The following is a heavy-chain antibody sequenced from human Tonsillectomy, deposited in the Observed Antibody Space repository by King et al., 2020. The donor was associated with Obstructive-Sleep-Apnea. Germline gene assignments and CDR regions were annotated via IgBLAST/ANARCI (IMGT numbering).Heavy chain of an antibody. CDR2: ISSSSSYI. V-gene: IGHV3-21*01. CDR1: GFTFSSYS. CDR3: ARDTPYDILPGYYDY. J-gene: IGHJ4*02. D-gene: IGHD3-9*01. Sequence: VQLVESGGGLVKPGGSLRLSCAASGFTFSSYSMNWVRQAPGKGLEWVSSISSSSSYIYYADSVKGRFTISRDNAKNSLYLQMNSLRAEDTAVYYCARDTPYDILPGYYDYWGQGTLVTVSS.